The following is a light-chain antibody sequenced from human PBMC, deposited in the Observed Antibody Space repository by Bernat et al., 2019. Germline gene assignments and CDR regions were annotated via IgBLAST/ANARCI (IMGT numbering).Light chain of an antibody. Sequence: QSALTQPASVSGYPGQSITISCTGTSSDVGGFNYVSWYQQHPGKAPKLMISDVSNRPSGVSNRFSGTKSGTTASLTISGLQAEDEADYYCYSWTTNYVYVFGTGTKVTVL. CDR1: SSDVGGFNY. CDR2: DVS. J-gene: IGLJ1*01. CDR3: YSWTTNYVYV. V-gene: IGLV2-14*03.